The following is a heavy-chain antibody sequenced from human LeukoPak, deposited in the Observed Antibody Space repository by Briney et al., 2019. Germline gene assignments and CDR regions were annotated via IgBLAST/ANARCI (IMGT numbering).Heavy chain of an antibody. Sequence: SETLSLTCTVSGGSISRSYYWDWIRQPPGKGLEWIGSSIYYSGTTYYNPSLKSRVTISVDTSKNQFSLKLSSVTAADTAVYYCARRRDYWVIDDWGQVTPVTVSS. CDR3: ARRRDYWVIDD. V-gene: IGHV4-39*01. CDR1: GGSISRSYY. D-gene: IGHD2-8*02. CDR2: SIYYSGTT. J-gene: IGHJ4*02.